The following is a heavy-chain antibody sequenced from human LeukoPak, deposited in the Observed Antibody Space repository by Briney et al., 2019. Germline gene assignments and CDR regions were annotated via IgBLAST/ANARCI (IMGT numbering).Heavy chain of an antibody. CDR3: ARGQSTMVRGVIIRRLGAFDI. CDR1: GGSVSSGSYY. V-gene: IGHV4-61*01. CDR2: IYYSGST. Sequence: ASETLSLTCTVSGGSVSSGSYYWSWIRQPPGKGLEWIGYIYYSGSTNYNPSLKSRVTISVDTSKNQFSLKLSSVTAADTAVYYCARGQSTMVRGVIIRRLGAFDIWGQGTMVTVSS. J-gene: IGHJ3*02. D-gene: IGHD3-10*01.